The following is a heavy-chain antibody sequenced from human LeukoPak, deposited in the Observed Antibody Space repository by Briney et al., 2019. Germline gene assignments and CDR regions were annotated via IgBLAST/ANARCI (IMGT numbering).Heavy chain of an antibody. CDR3: TRPGTGVLGSTNYYYYMDV. CDR1: GFTFSGSA. Sequence: GGSLGLSCAASGFTFSGSAMHWVRQASGKGLEWVGRIRSKANSYATAYAASVKGRFTISRDDSKNTAYLQMNSLKTEDTAVYYCTRPGTGVLGSTNYYYYMDVWGKGTTVTVSS. J-gene: IGHJ6*03. D-gene: IGHD1-26*01. V-gene: IGHV3-73*01. CDR2: IRSKANSYAT.